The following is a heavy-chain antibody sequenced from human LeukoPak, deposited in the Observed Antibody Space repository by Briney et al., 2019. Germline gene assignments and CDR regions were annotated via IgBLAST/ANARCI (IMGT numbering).Heavy chain of an antibody. V-gene: IGHV1-3*03. D-gene: IGHD6-19*01. CDR1: GYTFTNYA. J-gene: IGHJ4*02. CDR3: ARAVKYRSGPLTDLLPYYFDY. Sequence: ASVKVSCKASGYTFTNYAMHWVRQAPGQRLEWMGWINTGNGNTKYSQEFQGRVTITRDTSANTAYMELSSLRSEDMAVYYCARAVKYRSGPLTDLLPYYFDYWGQGTLVTVSS. CDR2: INTGNGNT.